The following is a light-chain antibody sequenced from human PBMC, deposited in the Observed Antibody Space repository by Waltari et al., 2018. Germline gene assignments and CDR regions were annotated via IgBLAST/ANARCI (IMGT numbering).Light chain of an antibody. Sequence: DIHITQSPSTLSTSVGDRVTITCRASESISTWVAWYQQKPGQAPKLLIYRTSNLQSGVPPRFSGSGSGTEFTLTIRSLQPGDFATYFCQQYSYFSTFGQGTKLEIK. CDR2: RTS. CDR3: QQYSYFST. J-gene: IGKJ2*01. V-gene: IGKV1-5*03. CDR1: ESISTW.